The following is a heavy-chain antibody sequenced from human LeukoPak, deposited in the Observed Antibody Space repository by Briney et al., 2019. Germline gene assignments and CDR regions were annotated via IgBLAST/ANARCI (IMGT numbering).Heavy chain of an antibody. CDR2: IKEDGSAK. CDR3: ARDATAHWEY. CDR1: GFTLSSYW. J-gene: IGHJ4*02. V-gene: IGHV3-7*01. D-gene: IGHD1-26*01. Sequence: GGSLRLSCAASGFTLSSYWMSWVRQAPGKGLEWVANIKEDGSAKQYVDSVKGRFIISRDNAKNSLYLQMNSLRAEDTAMYYCARDATAHWEYWGQGTLVTVSS.